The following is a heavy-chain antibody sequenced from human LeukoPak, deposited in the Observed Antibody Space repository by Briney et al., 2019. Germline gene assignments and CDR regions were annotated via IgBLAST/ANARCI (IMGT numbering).Heavy chain of an antibody. D-gene: IGHD6-19*01. V-gene: IGHV3-48*03. CDR1: GFTFSSYE. J-gene: IGHJ6*03. CDR2: ISSSGSTI. CDR3: ARAGIAVADYYYYMDV. Sequence: PGGSLRLSCAASGFTFSSYEMNWVRQAPGKGLEWVSYISSSGSTIYYADSVKGRFTISRDNAKNSLYLQMNSLRAEDTAVYYCARAGIAVADYYYYMDVWGKGTTVTISS.